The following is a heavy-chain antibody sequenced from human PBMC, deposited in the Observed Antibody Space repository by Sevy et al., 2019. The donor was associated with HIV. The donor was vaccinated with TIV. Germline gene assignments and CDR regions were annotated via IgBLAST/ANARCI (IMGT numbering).Heavy chain of an antibody. Sequence: GGSLRLSCAASGFTFSSYAMHWVRQAPGKGLEWVAVISYDGSNKYYADSVKGRFTISRDNSKNTLYLQMNGLRAEDTVVYYCARGIPYCGGDCYPDYWGQGTLVTVSS. V-gene: IGHV3-30-3*01. CDR3: ARGIPYCGGDCYPDY. J-gene: IGHJ4*02. CDR2: ISYDGSNK. CDR1: GFTFSSYA. D-gene: IGHD2-21*02.